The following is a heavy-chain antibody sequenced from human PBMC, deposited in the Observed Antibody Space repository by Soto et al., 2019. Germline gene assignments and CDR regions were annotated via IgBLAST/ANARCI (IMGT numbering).Heavy chain of an antibody. Sequence: ASVKVSCKASGYTFSSYGRSWVRQAPAQGLEWMGWISDYNGKTYYTQQLQDRVTMTTETSTSTAYIVLRGLISEDTAVYYCAKASLGTMHGVVNYYGMDVWGQGTTVTVSS. D-gene: IGHD3-3*01. CDR1: GYTFSSYG. CDR3: AKASLGTMHGVVNYYGMDV. J-gene: IGHJ6*02. CDR2: ISDYNGKT. V-gene: IGHV1-18*01.